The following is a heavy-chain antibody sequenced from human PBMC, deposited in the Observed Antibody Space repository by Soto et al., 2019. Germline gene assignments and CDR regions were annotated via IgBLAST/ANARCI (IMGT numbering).Heavy chain of an antibody. D-gene: IGHD3-3*01. J-gene: IGHJ4*02. CDR2: MHDSGTT. CDR1: GASVTSGDYY. V-gene: IGHV4-30-4*01. Sequence: QAQLQESGPGLVRPSQTLSLSCSVSGASVTSGDYYLNLIRQTPGTGLEWLGYMHDSGTTSYNPSLKSRVTISRDPSKYQFSLKLTSVSAADTAVYFCARGGLYDLWSGLFDWGQGIRVTVSS. CDR3: ARGGLYDLWSGLFD.